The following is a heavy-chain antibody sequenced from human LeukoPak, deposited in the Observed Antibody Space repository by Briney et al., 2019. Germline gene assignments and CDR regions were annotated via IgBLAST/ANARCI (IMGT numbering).Heavy chain of an antibody. CDR1: GYSFTSDD. CDR3: AREGGTGGDY. CDR2: ISAYNGNT. J-gene: IGHJ4*02. V-gene: IGHV1-18*01. D-gene: IGHD1-1*01. Sequence: GASVKVSGKASGYSFTSDDITWVRQAPGQGLEWMGWISAYNGNTNYAQKLQGRVTMTTDTSTSTAYMELRSLRSDDTAVYYCAREGGTGGDYWGQGTLVTVSS.